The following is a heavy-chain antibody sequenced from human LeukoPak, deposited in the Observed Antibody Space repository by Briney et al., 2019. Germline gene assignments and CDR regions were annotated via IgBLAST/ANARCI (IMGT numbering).Heavy chain of an antibody. J-gene: IGHJ4*02. CDR1: GFIFSNAG. V-gene: IGHV3-15*01. Sequence: GGSLRLSCAASGFIFSNAGMTWVRQAPGKGLEWVGRIKSKTDGGTTDYAVPVKGGFTISRDDSKDTLYLQMNSLNTDDTALYYCTARLWFGELLTDYWGQGTLVTVSS. D-gene: IGHD3-10*01. CDR2: IKSKTDGGTT. CDR3: TARLWFGELLTDY.